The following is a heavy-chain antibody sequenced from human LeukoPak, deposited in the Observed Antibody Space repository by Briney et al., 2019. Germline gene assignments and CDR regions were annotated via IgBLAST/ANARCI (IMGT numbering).Heavy chain of an antibody. V-gene: IGHV3-33*01. J-gene: IGHJ4*02. D-gene: IGHD6-19*01. Sequence: GGSLRLSCAASGFTISSFVVHWVRQAPGTGLEWVACIWYDGSKKYYADSVKGRFTISSDNSKNTLYLEMNSLRAEASAVYFCGREPRVIAVAGSFYFDYWGQGTLVPVSS. CDR3: GREPRVIAVAGSFYFDY. CDR2: IWYDGSKK. CDR1: GFTISSFV.